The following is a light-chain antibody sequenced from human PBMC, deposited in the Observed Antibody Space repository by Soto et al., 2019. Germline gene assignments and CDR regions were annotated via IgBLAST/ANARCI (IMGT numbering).Light chain of an antibody. V-gene: IGLV2-14*01. CDR2: EVN. Sequence: QSVLTQPASVSGSPRQSITISCTGTSSDVGGYDDVSWYQQHPGKAPKLLIYEVNKRPSGVSDRFSGSKSGNTAALTISGLRAEDEARYFCSSYTSRTAPPVVFGPGTKLTVL. CDR3: SSYTSRTAPPVV. J-gene: IGLJ1*01. CDR1: SSDVGGYDD.